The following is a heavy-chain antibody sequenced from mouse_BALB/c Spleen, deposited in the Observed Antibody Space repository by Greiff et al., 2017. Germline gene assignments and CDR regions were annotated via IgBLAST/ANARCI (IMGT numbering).Heavy chain of an antibody. CDR2: ISSGGSYT. Sequence: EVQGVESGGGLVKPGGSLKLSCAASGFTFSSYTMSWVRQTPEKRLEWVATISSGGSYTYYPDSVKGRFTISRDNAKNTLYLQMSSLKSEDTAMYYCTRDGEAASWFAYWGQGTLVTVSA. CDR1: GFTFSSYT. V-gene: IGHV5-6-4*01. CDR3: TRDGEAASWFAY. J-gene: IGHJ3*01.